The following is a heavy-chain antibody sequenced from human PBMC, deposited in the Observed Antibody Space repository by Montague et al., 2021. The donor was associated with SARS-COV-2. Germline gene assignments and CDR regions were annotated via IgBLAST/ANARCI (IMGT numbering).Heavy chain of an antibody. CDR1: GDSMSSDCYY. CDR3: ARQGLGFCNGGSCFYTLAC. V-gene: IGHV4-39*01. J-gene: IGHJ4*02. CDR2: IFSAGDT. D-gene: IGHD2-15*01. Sequence: SETLSLTCSVSGDSMSSDCYYWCWIRQPPGKGLEWITCIFSAGDTYYNPYLKSRVTISLDTTKNQFSLNLDSVTAADTAVYYCARQGLGFCNGGSCFYTLACWGQGSLVTVSS.